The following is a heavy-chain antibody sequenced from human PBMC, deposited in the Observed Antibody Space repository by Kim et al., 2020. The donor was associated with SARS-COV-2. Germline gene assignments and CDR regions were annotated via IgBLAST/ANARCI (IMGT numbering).Heavy chain of an antibody. CDR2: IKSKTDGGTT. D-gene: IGHD4-17*01. CDR3: TTGAQGVHDYGFDY. Sequence: GGSLRLSCAASGFTFSNAWMSWVRQAPGKGLEWVGRIKSKTDGGTTDYAAPVKGRFTISRDDSKNTLYLQMNSLKTEDTAVYYCTTGAQGVHDYGFDYWGQGTLVTVSS. CDR1: GFTFSNAW. J-gene: IGHJ4*02. V-gene: IGHV3-15*01.